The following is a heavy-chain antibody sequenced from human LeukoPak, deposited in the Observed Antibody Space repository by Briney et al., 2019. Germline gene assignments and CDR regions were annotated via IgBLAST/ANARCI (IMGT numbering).Heavy chain of an antibody. J-gene: IGHJ6*03. CDR2: INPSGGST. D-gene: IGHD5-18*01. Sequence: ASVKVSCKASGYTFTSYYMHWVRQAPGQGLEWMGIINPSGGSTSYAQKFQGRVTMTRDMSTSTVYMELSSLRSEDTAVYYCARDYRIQLWLGGEYYYYYMDVWGKGTTVTISS. CDR1: GYTFTSYY. CDR3: ARDYRIQLWLGGEYYYYYMDV. V-gene: IGHV1-46*01.